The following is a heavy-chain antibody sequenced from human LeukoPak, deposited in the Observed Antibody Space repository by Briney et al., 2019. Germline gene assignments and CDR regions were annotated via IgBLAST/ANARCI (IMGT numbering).Heavy chain of an antibody. CDR1: GGSFSGYY. V-gene: IGHV4-34*01. CDR3: ARDLGVRDYYDSSGYYTEYFQH. D-gene: IGHD3-22*01. Sequence: PSETLSLTCAVYGGSFSGYYWSWIRQPPGKGLEWIGEINHSGSTNYNPSLKSRVTISVDTSKNQFSLRLSSVTAADTAVYYCARDLGVRDYYDSSGYYTEYFQHWGQGTLVTVSS. J-gene: IGHJ1*01. CDR2: INHSGST.